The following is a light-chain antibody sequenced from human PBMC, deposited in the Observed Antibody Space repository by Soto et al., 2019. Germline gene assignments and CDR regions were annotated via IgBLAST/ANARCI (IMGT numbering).Light chain of an antibody. CDR2: AAS. CDR3: QHYNSYSEA. V-gene: IGKV1-16*01. Sequence: DIQMTQSPSSLSGSLGDRVTITCRASQGISSYLDWYQQKPGKAPKLLIYAASSLQSGVPSRFSGSGSGTEFTLTISSLQPDDFATYYCQHYNSYSEAFGQGTKVDIK. CDR1: QGISSY. J-gene: IGKJ1*01.